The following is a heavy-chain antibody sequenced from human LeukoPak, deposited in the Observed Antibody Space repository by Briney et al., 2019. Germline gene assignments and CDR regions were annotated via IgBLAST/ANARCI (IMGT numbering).Heavy chain of an antibody. V-gene: IGHV4-4*02. CDR1: GGSISSSNW. CDR2: IYHSGST. CDR3: ASFYYYDSSGYSNYYFQH. Sequence: PSGTLSLTCAVSGGSISSSNWWSWVRQPPGKGLEWIEEIYHSGSTNYNPSLKSRVTISVDKSKNQFSLKLSSVTAADTAVYYCASFYYYDSSGYSNYYFQHWGQGTLVTVSS. J-gene: IGHJ1*01. D-gene: IGHD3-22*01.